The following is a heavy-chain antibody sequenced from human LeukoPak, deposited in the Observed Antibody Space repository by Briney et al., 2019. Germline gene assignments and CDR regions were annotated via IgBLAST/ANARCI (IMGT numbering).Heavy chain of an antibody. CDR1: GFTFDDYA. V-gene: IGHV3-9*01. D-gene: IGHD5-24*01. J-gene: IGHJ5*02. CDR2: ISWNSGSI. CDR3: AKDNGYNH. Sequence: PGRSLRLSCAASGFTFDDYAMHWVRQAPGKGLEWVSGISWNSGSIGYADSAKGRFTISRDNAKNSLYLQMNSLRAEDTALYYCAKDNGYNHWGQGTLVTVSS.